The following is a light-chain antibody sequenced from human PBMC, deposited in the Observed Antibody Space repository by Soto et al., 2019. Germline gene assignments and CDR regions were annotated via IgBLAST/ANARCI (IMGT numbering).Light chain of an antibody. CDR1: QDIRNF. V-gene: IGKV1-27*01. CDR2: AAS. Sequence: DLQMTQSPTSLSASVGDRVTITCRASQDIRNFVAWYQQKPGKGPKLLIYAASTFQSEVPSRFSGSGSRTHFTLTNNSLHPEDVATYSCQKYSSVPVFGPGTKVEIK. J-gene: IGKJ3*01. CDR3: QKYSSVPV.